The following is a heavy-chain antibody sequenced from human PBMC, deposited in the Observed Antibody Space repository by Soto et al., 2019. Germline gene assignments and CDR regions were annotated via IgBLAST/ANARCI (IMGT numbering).Heavy chain of an antibody. J-gene: IGHJ4*02. V-gene: IGHV4-31*03. CDR2: IYYSGST. Sequence: SETLSLTCTVSCGSIISGGYYWSWIRQHPGKGLEWIGYIYYSGSTYYNPSLKSRVTISVDTSKNQFSLKLSSVTAADTAVYYCARAHLTGTTDYWGQGTLVTVSS. D-gene: IGHD1-20*01. CDR1: CGSIISGGYY. CDR3: ARAHLTGTTDY.